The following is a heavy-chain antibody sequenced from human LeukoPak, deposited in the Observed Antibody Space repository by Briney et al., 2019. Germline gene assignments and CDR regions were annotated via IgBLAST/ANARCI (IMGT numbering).Heavy chain of an antibody. CDR3: ARTEGRLLWFGELSPFDY. J-gene: IGHJ4*02. V-gene: IGHV4-59*01. Sequence: SETLSLTCTVSGGSISSYYWSWIPQPPGKGLEWIGYIYYSGSTNYNPSLKSRVTISVDTSQNQFSLKLSSVTAADTAVYYCARTEGRLLWFGELSPFDYWGQGTLVTVSS. CDR2: IYYSGST. CDR1: GGSISSYY. D-gene: IGHD3-10*01.